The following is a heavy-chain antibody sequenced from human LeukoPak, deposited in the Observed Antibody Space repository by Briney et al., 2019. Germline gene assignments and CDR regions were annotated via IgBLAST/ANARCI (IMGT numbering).Heavy chain of an antibody. J-gene: IGHJ3*02. D-gene: IGHD2-15*01. V-gene: IGHV1-18*01. CDR2: ISAYNGNT. CDR1: GYTFTSYG. Sequence: ASVKVSCKASGYTFTSYGISWVRQAPGQGLEWVGWISAYNGNTNYAQKLQGRVTMTTDISTSTAYMELRSLRSDDTAVYYCARHDVVSRAFDIWGPGTMVTVSS. CDR3: ARHDVVSRAFDI.